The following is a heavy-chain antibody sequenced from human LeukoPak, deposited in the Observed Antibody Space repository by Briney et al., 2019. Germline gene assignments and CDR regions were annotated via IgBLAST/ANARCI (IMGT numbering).Heavy chain of an antibody. CDR2: INHSGST. D-gene: IGHD2-21*02. CDR1: SESFRGYY. CDR3: ARSDLGGDCYSPDY. J-gene: IGHJ4*02. Sequence: PSETLSLTCTVYSESFRGYYWSWIRQPPGKGLEWIGEINHSGSTNYNPSLKSRLTISMDMSKNQFSLELSSVTAANTAIYYCARSDLGGDCYSPDYWGQGTLVTVSS. V-gene: IGHV4-34*01.